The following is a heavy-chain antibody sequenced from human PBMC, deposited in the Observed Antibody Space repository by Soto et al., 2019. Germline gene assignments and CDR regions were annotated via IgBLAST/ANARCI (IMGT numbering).Heavy chain of an antibody. Sequence: QVQLVESGGGVVQPGRSLRLSCAASGFTFSTYVMHWVRQAPGKGLEWVAAIWYDGSNKYYVDSVKGRFTISRDNSKNTLYLQMSGLRDEDTAVYSCVREGGGMSFDYWGQGTLVTVSS. CDR2: IWYDGSNK. J-gene: IGHJ4*02. D-gene: IGHD3-16*01. V-gene: IGHV3-33*01. CDR3: VREGGGMSFDY. CDR1: GFTFSTYV.